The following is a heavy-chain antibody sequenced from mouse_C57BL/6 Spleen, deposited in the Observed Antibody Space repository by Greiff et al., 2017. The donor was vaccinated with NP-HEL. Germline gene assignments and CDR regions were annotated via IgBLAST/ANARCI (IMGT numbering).Heavy chain of an antibody. CDR3: ARRYYGTPYFDV. CDR2: INPNNGGT. J-gene: IGHJ1*03. D-gene: IGHD1-1*01. V-gene: IGHV1-18*01. CDR1: GYTFTDYN. Sequence: VQLQQSGPELVKPGASVKIPCKASGYTFTDYNMDWVKQSHGKSLEWIGDINPNNGGTIYNQKFKGKATLTVDKSSSTAYMELRSLTSEDTAVYYCARRYYGTPYFDVWGTGTTVTVSS.